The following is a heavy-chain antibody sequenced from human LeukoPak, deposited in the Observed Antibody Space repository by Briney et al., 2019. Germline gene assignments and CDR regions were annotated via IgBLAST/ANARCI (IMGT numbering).Heavy chain of an antibody. Sequence: ASVKVSCKASRYAFTGYYMCWVRQAPGQGLEWMGWINPNSGGTNYAQKFQGRVTMTRDTSISTAYMELSSLRSEDTAIYYCARAVRDGYIDYFYYMDVWGKGTTVTVSS. CDR3: ARAVRDGYIDYFYYMDV. J-gene: IGHJ6*03. D-gene: IGHD5-24*01. V-gene: IGHV1-2*02. CDR2: INPNSGGT. CDR1: RYAFTGYY.